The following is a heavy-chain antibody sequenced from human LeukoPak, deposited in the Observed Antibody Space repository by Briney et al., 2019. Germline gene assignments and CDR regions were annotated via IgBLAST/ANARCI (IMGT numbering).Heavy chain of an antibody. Sequence: PSQTLSLTCTVSGGSISSGGYYWRWIRQHPGKGLEWIGYIYYSGSTYHNPSLKSRVTISVDTSKNQFSLKLSSVTAADTAVYYCARVNGHYFDYWGQGTLVTVSS. CDR2: IYYSGST. CDR1: GGSISSGGYY. CDR3: ARVNGHYFDY. J-gene: IGHJ4*02. V-gene: IGHV4-31*03. D-gene: IGHD2-8*01.